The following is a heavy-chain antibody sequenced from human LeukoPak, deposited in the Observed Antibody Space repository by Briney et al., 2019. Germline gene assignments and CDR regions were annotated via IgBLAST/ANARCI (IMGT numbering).Heavy chain of an antibody. Sequence: GGSLRLSCAASGFTVSSNYMSWVRQAPGKGLEWVSVIYSGGSTYYADSVKGRFTISRDNSKNTLYLQMNSLRAEDTAVYYCARGSVAGAEGVLWLGYYFDYWGQGTLVTVSS. CDR3: ARGSVAGAEGVLWLGYYFDY. V-gene: IGHV3-66*01. J-gene: IGHJ4*02. D-gene: IGHD6-19*01. CDR2: IYSGGST. CDR1: GFTVSSNY.